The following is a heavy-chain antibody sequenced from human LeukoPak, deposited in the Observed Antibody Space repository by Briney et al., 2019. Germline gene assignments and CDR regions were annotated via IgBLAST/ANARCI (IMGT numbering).Heavy chain of an antibody. J-gene: IGHJ4*02. Sequence: GGSLRLSCAASGFTLSNHWMTWVRQVPGRGPEWVANVNRDGSETYYLDSVKGRFTISRDNSKNTLYLQKNSLRAEDTAVYYCAKVAGYSYGYGDYWGQGTLVTVSS. V-gene: IGHV3-7*01. CDR1: GFTLSNHW. CDR3: AKVAGYSYGYGDY. D-gene: IGHD5-18*01. CDR2: VNRDGSET.